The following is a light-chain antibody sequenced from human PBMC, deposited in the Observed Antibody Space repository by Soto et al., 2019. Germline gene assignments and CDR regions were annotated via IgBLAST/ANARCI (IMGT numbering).Light chain of an antibody. CDR3: QQYKSYWT. CDR2: DAS. V-gene: IGKV1-5*01. Sequence: DIQMTQSPSTLSASVGDRVTITCRASQSISRWLAWFQQKPGKAPKLLMFDASTLESGVPSRFTGSGSGTEFTLTISSLQPGDSATYYCQQYKSYWTFGQGTKVEIK. CDR1: QSISRW. J-gene: IGKJ1*01.